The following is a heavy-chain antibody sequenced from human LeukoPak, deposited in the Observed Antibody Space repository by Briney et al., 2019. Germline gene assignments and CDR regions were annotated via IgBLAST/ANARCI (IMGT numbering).Heavy chain of an antibody. D-gene: IGHD3-22*01. V-gene: IGHV3-7*01. J-gene: IGHJ4*02. CDR3: AKDHYYDSSGHPYFDY. Sequence: GGSLRLSCAASGFTFSSYWMSWVRQAPGKGLEWVANIKEDGSEKYYADSVKGRFTISRDNAKNSLYLQMNSLRAEDTAVYYCAKDHYYDSSGHPYFDYWGQGTLVTVSS. CDR1: GFTFSSYW. CDR2: IKEDGSEK.